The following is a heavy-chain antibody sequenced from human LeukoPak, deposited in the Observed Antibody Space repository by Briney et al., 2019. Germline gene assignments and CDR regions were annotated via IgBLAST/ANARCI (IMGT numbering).Heavy chain of an antibody. CDR2: ISYDGSNK. CDR1: GFTFSSYA. Sequence: GRSLRLSCAASGFTFSSYAMHWVRQAPGKGLEWVAVISYDGSNKYYADSVKGRFTISRDNSKNTLYLQMNSLRAEDTAVYYCAREGQQLVKVFAEYFQHWGQGTLVTVSS. J-gene: IGHJ1*01. CDR3: AREGQQLVKVFAEYFQH. D-gene: IGHD6-13*01. V-gene: IGHV3-30-3*01.